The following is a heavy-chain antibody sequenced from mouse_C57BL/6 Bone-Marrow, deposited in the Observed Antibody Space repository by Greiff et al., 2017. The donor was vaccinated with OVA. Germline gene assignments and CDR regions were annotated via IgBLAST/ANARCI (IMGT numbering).Heavy chain of an antibody. D-gene: IGHD2-4*01. J-gene: IGHJ4*01. CDR2: ISYDGSN. V-gene: IGHV3-6*01. Sequence: ESGPGLVKPSQSLSLTCSVTGYSITSGYYWNWIRQFPGNKLEWMGYISYDGSNNYNPSLKNRISITRDTSKNQFFLKLNSVTTEDTATYYCARDRGIYYDYGDAMDDWGQGTSVTVSS. CDR3: ARDRGIYYDYGDAMDD. CDR1: GYSITSGYY.